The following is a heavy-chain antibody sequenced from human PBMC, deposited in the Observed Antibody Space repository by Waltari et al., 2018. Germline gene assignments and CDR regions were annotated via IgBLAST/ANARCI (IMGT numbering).Heavy chain of an antibody. Sequence: EVQLVESGGGLVKPGGSLRLSCAASGFTFSSYSMNWVRQAPGKGLEWVSSISSSSMYITDADSVKGRLTIARDNAKNSLYLQMNSLRAEDTAVYYCARATMVRGVYWYFDLWGRGTLVTVSS. CDR3: ARATMVRGVYWYFDL. J-gene: IGHJ2*01. CDR2: ISSSSMYI. D-gene: IGHD3-10*01. V-gene: IGHV3-21*01. CDR1: GFTFSSYS.